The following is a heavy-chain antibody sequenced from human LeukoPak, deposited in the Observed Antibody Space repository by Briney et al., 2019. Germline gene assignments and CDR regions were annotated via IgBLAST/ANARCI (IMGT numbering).Heavy chain of an antibody. CDR2: LNQDGSER. Sequence: GGSLRLSCVASGFTFTSYWMSWLRQTPGKGLEWVAHLNQDGSERDYVDSVKGRFTISRENVKNSLYLQMNSLRAEDTAVYYCAKCGTGSNFDYWGQGMLVTVSS. V-gene: IGHV3-7*02. CDR3: AKCGTGSNFDY. CDR1: GFTFTSYW. D-gene: IGHD3-10*01. J-gene: IGHJ4*02.